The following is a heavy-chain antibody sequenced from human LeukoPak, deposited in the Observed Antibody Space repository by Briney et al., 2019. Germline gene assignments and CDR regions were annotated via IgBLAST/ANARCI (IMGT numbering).Heavy chain of an antibody. CDR3: AKDRLWFGESPFDY. Sequence: GGSLRLSCGASGFTFSSYGMHWVRQAPGKGLEWVAFIRYDGSNKYYADSVKGRFTISRDNAKNSLYLQMNSLRAEDTALYYCAKDRLWFGESPFDYWGQGTLVTVSS. J-gene: IGHJ4*02. V-gene: IGHV3-30*02. D-gene: IGHD3-10*01. CDR2: IRYDGSNK. CDR1: GFTFSSYG.